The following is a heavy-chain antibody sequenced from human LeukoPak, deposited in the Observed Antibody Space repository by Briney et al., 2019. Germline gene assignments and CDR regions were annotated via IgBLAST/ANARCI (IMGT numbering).Heavy chain of an antibody. J-gene: IGHJ3*02. Sequence: PGGSLRLSCATSGFTFSSFWLHWVRQAPGRGLEWVSHIYTDGSSTRYADSVKGRFTISRDNAEGTVHLQMNSLRAEDTAMYYCARGGTYSFDAFGIWGRGTMVTVSS. CDR1: GFTFSSFW. CDR2: IYTDGSST. CDR3: ARGGTYSFDAFGI. D-gene: IGHD1-26*01. V-gene: IGHV3-74*01.